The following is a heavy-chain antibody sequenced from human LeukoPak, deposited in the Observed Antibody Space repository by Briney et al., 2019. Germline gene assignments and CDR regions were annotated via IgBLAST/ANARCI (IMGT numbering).Heavy chain of an antibody. Sequence: GESLKISCKGSGYSFTSYWIGWVRQMPGKGLEWMGIIYPGDSDTRYSPSLQGQVTISADKSISTAYLQWSSLKASDTAMYYCASRVTYNWNYRDAFDIWGQGTMVTVSS. CDR1: GYSFTSYW. D-gene: IGHD1-7*01. J-gene: IGHJ3*02. CDR2: IYPGDSDT. V-gene: IGHV5-51*01. CDR3: ASRVTYNWNYRDAFDI.